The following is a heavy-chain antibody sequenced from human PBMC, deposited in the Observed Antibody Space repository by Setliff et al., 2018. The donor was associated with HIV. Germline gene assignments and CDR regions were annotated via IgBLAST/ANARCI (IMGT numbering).Heavy chain of an antibody. J-gene: IGHJ5*02. CDR3: ARGATAVVVVAAMNYWFDP. D-gene: IGHD2-15*01. V-gene: IGHV1-2*02. CDR1: GYTFIDYF. CDR2: ISPNNGDT. Sequence: ASVKVSCKASGYTFIDYFMHWVRQAPGQGLEWMGWISPNNGDTNYAQKFQGRVTMTRDTSISTAYMELNRLKADDTAVYYCARGATAVVVVAAMNYWFDPWGQGTLVTVSS.